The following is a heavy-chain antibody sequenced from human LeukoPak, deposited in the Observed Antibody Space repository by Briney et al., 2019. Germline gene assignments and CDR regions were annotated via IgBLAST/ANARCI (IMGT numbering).Heavy chain of an antibody. CDR1: GGSISSSNW. CDR3: ARDSNYNYGHLFHY. Sequence: SETLSLTCAVSGGSISSSNWWSWVRQPPGKGLEWIGEIYHSGSTNYNPSLKSRVTISVDKSKNQFSLKLSSVTAADTAVYYCARDSNYNYGHLFHYWAQGPLLTVSS. D-gene: IGHD4-17*01. CDR2: IYHSGST. V-gene: IGHV4-4*02. J-gene: IGHJ4*02.